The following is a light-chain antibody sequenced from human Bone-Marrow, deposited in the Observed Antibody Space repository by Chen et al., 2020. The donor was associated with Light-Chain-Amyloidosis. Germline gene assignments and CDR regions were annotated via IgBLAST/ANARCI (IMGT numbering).Light chain of an antibody. V-gene: IGLV2-14*03. J-gene: IGLJ3*02. CDR1: SSDVGGYNY. CDR3: SSYTRSSTWL. CDR2: DVS. Sequence: QSALTQPASVSGSPGQSLTISCTGTSSDVGGYNYVSWYQQHPGTAPKLVIVDVSYRPSGISNRFSGSKSGNTASLTISGLQAEDEADYYCSSYTRSSTWLFGGGTRLTVL.